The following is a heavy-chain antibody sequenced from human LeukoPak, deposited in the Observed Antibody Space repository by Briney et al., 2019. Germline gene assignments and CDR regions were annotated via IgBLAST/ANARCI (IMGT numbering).Heavy chain of an antibody. CDR3: ARGVPSTISGWFFDL. V-gene: IGHV3-7*04. D-gene: IGHD2-2*01. J-gene: IGHJ2*01. CDR1: GFTFSSCW. CDR2: INQDGSEK. Sequence: GGSLRLSCAASGFTFSSCWMSWVRQAPGKGLEWVANINQDGSEKHSVDSVKGRFTISRDNARNSLYLQMNTLRVEDRAVYFCARGVPSTISGWFFDLWGRGTLVTVSS.